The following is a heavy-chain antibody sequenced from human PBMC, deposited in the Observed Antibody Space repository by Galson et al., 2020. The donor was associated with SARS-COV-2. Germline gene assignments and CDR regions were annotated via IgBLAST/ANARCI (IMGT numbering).Heavy chain of an antibody. Sequence: ASEVSCKASGYTFTGYYIHWVRQAPGQGLEWMGWINPDSGGTKYAQKFQGRVSMTRDTSISTGYMELSRLRSDDTAVYYCARARVRAAAGRLNYYYYGMDVWGQGTTVTVSS. CDR1: GYTFTGYY. J-gene: IGHJ6*02. D-gene: IGHD6-13*01. V-gene: IGHV1-2*02. CDR3: ARARVRAAAGRLNYYYYGMDV. CDR2: INPDSGGT.